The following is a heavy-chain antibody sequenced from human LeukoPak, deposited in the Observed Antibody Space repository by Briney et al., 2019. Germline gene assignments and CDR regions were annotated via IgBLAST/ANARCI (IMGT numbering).Heavy chain of an antibody. Sequence: SETLSLTCAVSGGSISSAGYSWNWLRQPPGKGLEWIGYIFDDGTTDYNPSLKSRVTMSVDRSKNQFSLKLSSVTAADTAVYYCARTYGPSNWFDPWGQGTLVIVSS. D-gene: IGHD3-10*01. CDR2: IFDDGTT. CDR3: ARTYGPSNWFDP. CDR1: GGSISSAGYS. V-gene: IGHV4-30-2*01. J-gene: IGHJ5*02.